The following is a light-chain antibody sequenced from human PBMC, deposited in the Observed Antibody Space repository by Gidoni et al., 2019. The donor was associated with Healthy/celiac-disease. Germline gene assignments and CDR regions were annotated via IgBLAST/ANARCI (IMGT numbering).Light chain of an antibody. V-gene: IGKV3-15*01. CDR1: PSGSSN. CDR3: QQYNNWPST. J-gene: IGKJ1*01. CDR2: GAS. Sequence: EIVMPHSPPTLSVSPSERATLSCSASPSGSSNLAWYQQKPGQAPRLLIYGASTRATGIPARFSGSGSGTEFTLTISRLESEDFAVYYCQQYNNWPSTFGQGTKVEIK.